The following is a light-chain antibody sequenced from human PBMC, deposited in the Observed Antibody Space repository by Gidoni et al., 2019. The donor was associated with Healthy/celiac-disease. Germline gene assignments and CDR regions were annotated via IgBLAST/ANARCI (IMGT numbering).Light chain of an antibody. CDR3: QAWDSSTGGV. V-gene: IGLV3-1*01. CDR1: KLGDKY. Sequence: SYELTQPPSVSVSPGQTASITCSGDKLGDKYACWYQQKPGQSPVLVIYQDSKRPSGIPEGFSGSNSGNTATLTISGTQAMDEADYYCQAWDSSTGGVFGTGTKVTVL. CDR2: QDS. J-gene: IGLJ1*01.